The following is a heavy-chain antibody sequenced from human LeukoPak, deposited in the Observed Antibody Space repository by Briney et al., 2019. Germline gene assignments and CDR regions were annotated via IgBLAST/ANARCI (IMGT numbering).Heavy chain of an antibody. D-gene: IGHD3-10*01. Sequence: GGSLRLSCAASGFTFSSYSMNWVRQAPGKGLEWVSSISSSSSCIYYADSVKGRFTISRDNAKNSLYLQMNSLRAEDTAVYYCAVLNYGPGYWGQGTLVTVSS. V-gene: IGHV3-21*01. J-gene: IGHJ4*02. CDR2: ISSSSSCI. CDR1: GFTFSSYS. CDR3: AVLNYGPGY.